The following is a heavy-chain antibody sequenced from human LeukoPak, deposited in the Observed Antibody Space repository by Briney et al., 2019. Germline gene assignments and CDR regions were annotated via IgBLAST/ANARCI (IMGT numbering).Heavy chain of an antibody. CDR2: IYYSGST. CDR1: GGSISSSSSY. V-gene: IGHV4-39*01. Sequence: NPSETLSLTCTVSGGSISSSSSYWGWIRQPPGKGLEWIGSIYYSGSTYYNPSLKSRITISVDTSKNQFSLKLSSVTAADTAVYYCARAIAVADFDYWGQGTLVTVSS. CDR3: ARAIAVADFDY. J-gene: IGHJ4*02. D-gene: IGHD6-19*01.